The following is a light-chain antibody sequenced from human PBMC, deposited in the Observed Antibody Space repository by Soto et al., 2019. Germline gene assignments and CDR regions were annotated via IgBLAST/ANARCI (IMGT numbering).Light chain of an antibody. CDR2: EVS. V-gene: IGLV2-8*01. Sequence: QSVLTQPHSASGSPGQSVTISCTGSSSDVGGYNYVSWYQQHPGKAPKLMMYEVSKRPSGVPDRLSGSKSGNTASLTVSGLQAEDEPDYYCSSYGGSNTVVFGGGTKLTVL. CDR3: SSYGGSNTVV. J-gene: IGLJ2*01. CDR1: SSDVGGYNY.